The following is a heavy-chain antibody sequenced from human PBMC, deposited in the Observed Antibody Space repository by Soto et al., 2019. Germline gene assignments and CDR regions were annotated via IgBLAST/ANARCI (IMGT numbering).Heavy chain of an antibody. J-gene: IGHJ5*02. CDR1: GYSFTSYW. D-gene: IGHD4-4*01. CDR3: ARPPSDYSNRNWFDP. CDR2: IYPGDSDT. V-gene: IGHV5-51*01. Sequence: GESLKISCKGSGYSFTSYWIGWVRQMPGKGLEWMGIIYPGDSDTRYSPSFQGQVTISADKSIGTAYLQWSSLKASDTAMYYCARPPSDYSNRNWFDPWGQGTLVTVSS.